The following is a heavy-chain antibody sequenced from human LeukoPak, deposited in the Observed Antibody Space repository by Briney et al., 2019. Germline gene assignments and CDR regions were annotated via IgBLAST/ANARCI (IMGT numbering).Heavy chain of an antibody. Sequence: SETLSLTCTVSGGSISSDYWSWIRQPPGKGLEWIGYIYYSGNTNYNPSLKSRVTISVDTSKSQFSLKLSSVTAADTAVYYCARAGSSAYVLDYWGQGTLVTVSS. CDR1: GGSISSDY. V-gene: IGHV4-59*01. CDR3: ARAGSSAYVLDY. D-gene: IGHD3-22*01. J-gene: IGHJ4*02. CDR2: IYYSGNT.